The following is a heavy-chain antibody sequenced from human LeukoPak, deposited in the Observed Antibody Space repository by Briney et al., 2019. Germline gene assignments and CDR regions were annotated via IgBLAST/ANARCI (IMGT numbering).Heavy chain of an antibody. Sequence: SETLFLTCTVSGGSISSYYWSWIRQPPGKGLEWIGYIYYSGSTNYNPSLKSRVTISVDTSKNQFSLKLSSVTAADTAVYYCARGGSGYYYDSSGYSYYFDYWGQGTLVTVSS. D-gene: IGHD3-22*01. V-gene: IGHV4-59*01. J-gene: IGHJ4*02. CDR3: ARGGSGYYYDSSGYSYYFDY. CDR2: IYYSGST. CDR1: GGSISSYY.